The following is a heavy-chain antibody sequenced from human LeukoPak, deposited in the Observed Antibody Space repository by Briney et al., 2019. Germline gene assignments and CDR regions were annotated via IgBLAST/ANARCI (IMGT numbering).Heavy chain of an antibody. Sequence: ASVKVSCKVSGYTLTELSMHWVRQAPGKGLEWMGGFDPEDGETIYAQKFQGRVTMTEDTSTDTAYMELSSLRSEDTAVYYCATDLGEDREWLWLGSDYWGQGTLVTVSS. D-gene: IGHD5-18*01. CDR2: FDPEDGET. CDR1: GYTLTELS. J-gene: IGHJ4*02. V-gene: IGHV1-24*01. CDR3: ATDLGEDREWLWLGSDY.